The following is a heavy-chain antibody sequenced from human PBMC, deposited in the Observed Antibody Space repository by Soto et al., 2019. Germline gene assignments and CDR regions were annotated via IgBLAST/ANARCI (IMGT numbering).Heavy chain of an antibody. Sequence: ASVKVSCKASGYTFTCYYMHWVRQAPGQGLEWMGWINPNSGGTNYAQKFQGRVTMTRDTSISTAYMELSRLRSDDTAVYYCARAAPVVVVVADFDAFDIWGQGTMVTVSS. J-gene: IGHJ3*02. CDR2: INPNSGGT. V-gene: IGHV1-2*02. CDR3: ARAAPVVVVVADFDAFDI. CDR1: GYTFTCYY. D-gene: IGHD2-15*01.